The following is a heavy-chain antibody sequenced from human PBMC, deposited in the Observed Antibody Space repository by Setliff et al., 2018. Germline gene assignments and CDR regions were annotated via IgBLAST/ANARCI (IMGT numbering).Heavy chain of an antibody. CDR1: GGSISSTNHY. D-gene: IGHD1-7*01. Sequence: SETLSLTCTVSGGSISSTNHYWSWIRQPPGKGLEWIGDLSYSGSTKYNPSLKNRVTISVDTSKKQSSLKLNSMTAADTAMYYCARDPYNWNYGDAFDIWGQGTMVTVSS. CDR2: LSYSGST. CDR3: ARDPYNWNYGDAFDI. J-gene: IGHJ3*02. V-gene: IGHV4-61*01.